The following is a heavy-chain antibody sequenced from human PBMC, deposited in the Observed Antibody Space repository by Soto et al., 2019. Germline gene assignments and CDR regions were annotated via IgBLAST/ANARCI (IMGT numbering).Heavy chain of an antibody. CDR1: GGSISSGGYY. Sequence: QVQLQESGPGLVKPSQTLSLTCTVSGGSISSGGYYWSWIRQHPGKGLGWIGYIYYSGSTYYTPSLKSRVTISVDTSKNQFSLKLSSVTAADTAVYYCARTTLLYYFDYWGQGTLVTVSS. CDR3: ARTTLLYYFDY. CDR2: IYYSGST. D-gene: IGHD1-26*01. J-gene: IGHJ4*02. V-gene: IGHV4-31*03.